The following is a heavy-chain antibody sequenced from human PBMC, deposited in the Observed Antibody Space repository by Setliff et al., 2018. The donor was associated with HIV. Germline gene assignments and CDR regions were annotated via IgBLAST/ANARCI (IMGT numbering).Heavy chain of an antibody. D-gene: IGHD6-13*01. V-gene: IGHV1-24*01. CDR3: ATDPGYSSTWYSESFQH. CDR2: FDPEDGET. CDR1: GYTLTELS. Sequence: VKVSCKISGYTLTELSIHWVRQAPGKGLEWMANFDPEDGETFYAQKFQGRLTMTEDTSTDTAYMELSSLRSDDTAMYYCATDPGYSSTWYSESFQHWGQGTVVTVSS. J-gene: IGHJ1*01.